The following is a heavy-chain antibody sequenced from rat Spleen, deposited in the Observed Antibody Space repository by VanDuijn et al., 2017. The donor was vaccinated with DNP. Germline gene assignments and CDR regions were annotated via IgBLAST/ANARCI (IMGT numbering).Heavy chain of an antibody. CDR3: ASVNYGGYAMDA. J-gene: IGHJ4*01. D-gene: IGHD1-11*01. CDR2: IRSDRSA. V-gene: IGHV2-65*01. Sequence: QVQLKETGPGLVQPTQTLSITCSVSGFSLTGYFIQWVRQTQGKGLEWMGFIRSDRSAEYKSDFRSRLRISRDTSKNLVSLKMNSLKTEDTGVYYCASVNYGGYAMDAWGQGTSVTVSS. CDR1: GFSLTGYF.